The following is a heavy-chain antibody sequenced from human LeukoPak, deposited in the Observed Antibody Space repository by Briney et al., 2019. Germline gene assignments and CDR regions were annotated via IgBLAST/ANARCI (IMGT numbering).Heavy chain of an antibody. Sequence: SETLSLTCAVYGGSFSSYYWSWIRQPPGKRLEWIGYIYYSGSTNYNPSLKSRVTISVDTSKNQFSLKLSSVTAADTAVYYCARAYSSGWYADYWGQGTLVTVSS. D-gene: IGHD6-19*01. V-gene: IGHV4-59*01. CDR2: IYYSGST. J-gene: IGHJ4*02. CDR3: ARAYSSGWYADY. CDR1: GGSFSSYY.